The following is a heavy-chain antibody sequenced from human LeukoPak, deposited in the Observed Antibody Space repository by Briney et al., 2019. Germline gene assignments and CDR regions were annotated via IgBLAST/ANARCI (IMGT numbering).Heavy chain of an antibody. Sequence: SETLSLTCAVYGGSFSGYYWSWIRQPLGKGLEWIGEINHSGSTNYNPSLKSRVTKSVDTSKNQFSLKLSSVTAADTAVYYCARPTYGDYVYGDAFDIWGQGTMVTVSS. CDR2: INHSGST. CDR1: GGSFSGYY. CDR3: ARPTYGDYVYGDAFDI. D-gene: IGHD4-17*01. V-gene: IGHV4-34*01. J-gene: IGHJ3*02.